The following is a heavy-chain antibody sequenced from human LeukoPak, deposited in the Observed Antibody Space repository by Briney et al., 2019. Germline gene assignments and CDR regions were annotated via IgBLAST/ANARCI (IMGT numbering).Heavy chain of an antibody. V-gene: IGHV4-39*07. D-gene: IGHD2-2*01. CDR1: GVSISITSYY. CDR3: ARGPPNCSSTSCYAFNAFYV. Sequence: PSETLSLTCTASGVSISITSYYWGWIRQPQGKGLEWIGRMYYSGSTYYNPSLISLVTISVDTSKNQFSLKLSSVTAADTAVYYCARGPPNCSSTSCYAFNAFYVWGQGTMVTVSS. J-gene: IGHJ3*01. CDR2: MYYSGST.